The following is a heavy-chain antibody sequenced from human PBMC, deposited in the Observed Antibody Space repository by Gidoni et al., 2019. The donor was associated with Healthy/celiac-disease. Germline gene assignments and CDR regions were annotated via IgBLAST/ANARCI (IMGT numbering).Heavy chain of an antibody. CDR2: INHSGST. CDR3: ARGGQKAGPVRYFDWTVGKTFDY. CDR1: GGSFSGYY. J-gene: IGHJ4*02. V-gene: IGHV4-34*01. Sequence: QVQLQQWGAGLLKPSETLSLTCAVYGGSFSGYYWSWIRQPPGKGREWIGEINHSGSTNYNPPLKSRVTISVDTSKNQFSLKLSSVTAADTAVYYCARGGQKAGPVRYFDWTVGKTFDYWGQGTLVTVPS. D-gene: IGHD3-9*01.